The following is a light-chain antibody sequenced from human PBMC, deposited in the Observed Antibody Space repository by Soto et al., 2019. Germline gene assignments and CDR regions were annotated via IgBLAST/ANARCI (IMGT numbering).Light chain of an antibody. CDR1: QSVSSN. CDR2: GAS. J-gene: IGKJ5*01. CDR3: QQYGSSPSIT. Sequence: EIVLTQSPGTLSLSPGERATLSCRASQSVSSNLAWYQQKPGQAPRLLIYGASTRATGIPARFSGSGSGTEFTLTISSLQSEDFAVYYCQQYGSSPSITFGPGTPLQI. V-gene: IGKV3-15*01.